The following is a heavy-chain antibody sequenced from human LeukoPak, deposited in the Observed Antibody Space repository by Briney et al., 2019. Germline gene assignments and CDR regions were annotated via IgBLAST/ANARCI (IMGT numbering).Heavy chain of an antibody. D-gene: IGHD5-18*01. Sequence: GGSLRLSCAASGFTFSNYWMHWVRQAPGKGLEWVSSITTSSSYIYYSDSVKGRFTNARDNAKNSLYLQMNSLRAEDTAVYYCARDLGGYSYGSHFDYWGQGTLVTVSS. CDR1: GFTFSNYW. V-gene: IGHV3-21*01. J-gene: IGHJ4*02. CDR3: ARDLGGYSYGSHFDY. CDR2: ITTSSSYI.